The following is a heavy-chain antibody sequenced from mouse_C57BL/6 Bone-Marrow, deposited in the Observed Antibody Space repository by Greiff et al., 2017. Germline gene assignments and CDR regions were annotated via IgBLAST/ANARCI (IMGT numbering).Heavy chain of an antibody. CDR2: IDPNSGGT. CDR3: AHGNYFYWYFAV. CDR1: GYTFTSYW. Sequence: QVQLQQPGAELVKPGASVKLSCKASGYTFTSYWMHWVKQRPGRGLVWIGRIDPNSGGTKYTEKFKSKSTLTVDKPSSTAYLQLSSLTSEDSAVYYCAHGNYFYWYFAVWGTGTTVTVSS. V-gene: IGHV1-72*01. D-gene: IGHD2-1*01. J-gene: IGHJ1*03.